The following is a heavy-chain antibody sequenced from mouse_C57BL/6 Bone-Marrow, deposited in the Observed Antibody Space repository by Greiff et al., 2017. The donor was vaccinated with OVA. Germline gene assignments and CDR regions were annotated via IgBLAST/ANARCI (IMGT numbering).Heavy chain of an antibody. D-gene: IGHD2-5*01. CDR3: AREGYYSNYLYYFDY. J-gene: IGHJ2*01. V-gene: IGHV3-6*01. CDR1: GYSITSGYY. CDR2: ISYDGSN. Sequence: VQLKESGPGLVKPSQSLSLTCSVTGYSITSGYYWNWIRQFPGNKLEWMGYISYDGSNNYNPSLKNRISITRDTSKNQFFLKLHSVTTEDTATYYCAREGYYSNYLYYFDYWGQGTTLTVSS.